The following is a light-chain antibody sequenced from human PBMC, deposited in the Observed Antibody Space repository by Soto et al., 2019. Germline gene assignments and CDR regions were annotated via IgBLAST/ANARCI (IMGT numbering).Light chain of an antibody. CDR3: QQSHDFPRT. CDR1: QTISSY. J-gene: IGKJ2*01. CDR2: TTS. V-gene: IGKV1-39*01. Sequence: DIQMTQSPSSLSASVGGRITITCRASQTISSYLNWYQQKPGKAPKLLIFTTSSLQSGVPSRFSGSGSGTIFTLTISNIHREDFATYYCQQSHDFPRTFGQGTKVDI.